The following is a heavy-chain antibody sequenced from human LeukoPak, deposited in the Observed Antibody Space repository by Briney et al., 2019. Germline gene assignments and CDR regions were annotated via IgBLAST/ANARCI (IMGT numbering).Heavy chain of an antibody. CDR2: INHSGST. CDR3: AGGGGSYYPDY. Sequence: SETLSLTCAVYGGSFSGYYWSWIRQPPGKGLEWIGEINHSGSTNYNPSLKSRVTISVDTSKNQFSLKLSSVTAADTAVYYCAGGGGSYYPDYWGQGTLVTVSS. D-gene: IGHD1-26*01. J-gene: IGHJ4*02. V-gene: IGHV4-34*01. CDR1: GGSFSGYY.